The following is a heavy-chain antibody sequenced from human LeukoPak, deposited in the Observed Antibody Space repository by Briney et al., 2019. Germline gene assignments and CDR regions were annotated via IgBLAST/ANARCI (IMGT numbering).Heavy chain of an antibody. D-gene: IGHD3-10*01. CDR2: ISAYNGNT. J-gene: IGHJ6*02. Sequence: ASVKVSCKASGYTFTSYGISWVRQAPGQGLEWMGWISAYNGNTNYAQKFQGRVTMTRNTSISTAYMELSSLRSEDTAVYYCARGSVLTLLWFGEIMDVWGQGTTVTVSS. CDR1: GYTFTSYG. CDR3: ARGSVLTLLWFGEIMDV. V-gene: IGHV1-18*01.